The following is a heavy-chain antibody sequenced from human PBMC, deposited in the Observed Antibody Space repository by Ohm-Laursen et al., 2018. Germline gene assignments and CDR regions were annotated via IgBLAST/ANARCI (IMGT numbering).Heavy chain of an antibody. Sequence: SLRLSCAASGFTFSSYGMHWVRQAPGKGLEWVSAISGSGGSTYYADSVKGRFTISRDNSKNTLYLQMNSLRAEDTAVYYCAKADIAVAGTRGPFTALDYWGQGTLVTVSS. CDR3: AKADIAVAGTRGPFTALDY. J-gene: IGHJ4*02. D-gene: IGHD6-19*01. CDR1: GFTFSSYG. CDR2: ISGSGGST. V-gene: IGHV3-23*01.